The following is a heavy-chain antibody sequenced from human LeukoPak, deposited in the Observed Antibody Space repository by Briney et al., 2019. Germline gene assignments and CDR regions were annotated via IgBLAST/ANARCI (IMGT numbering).Heavy chain of an antibody. CDR3: ARGSKITIFGVAHKGFDY. CDR2: INHSGST. D-gene: IGHD3-3*01. CDR1: GGSFSGYY. J-gene: IGHJ4*02. Sequence: SETLSVTCAVYGGSFSGYYWGWIRQPPGKGLEWIGEINHSGSTNYNPSLKSRVTISVDTSKNQFSLKLSSVTAADTAVYYCARGSKITIFGVAHKGFDYWGQGTLVTVSS. V-gene: IGHV4-34*01.